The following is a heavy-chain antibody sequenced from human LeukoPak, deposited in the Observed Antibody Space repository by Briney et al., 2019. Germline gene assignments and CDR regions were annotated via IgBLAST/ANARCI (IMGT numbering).Heavy chain of an antibody. V-gene: IGHV3-30*03. D-gene: IGHD3-10*01. CDR3: AYYYGSGSYCPITHFDY. Sequence: GGSLRLSCAASGFTFSSYGMHWVRQAPGKGLEWVAVISYDGSNKYYADSVKGRFTISRDNSKNTLYLQMNSLRAEDTAVYYCAYYYGSGSYCPITHFDYWGQGTLVTVSS. CDR1: GFTFSSYG. J-gene: IGHJ4*02. CDR2: ISYDGSNK.